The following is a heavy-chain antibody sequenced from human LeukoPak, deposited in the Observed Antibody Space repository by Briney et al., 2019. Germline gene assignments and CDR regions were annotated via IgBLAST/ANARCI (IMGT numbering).Heavy chain of an antibody. V-gene: IGHV3-48*03. Sequence: GGSLRLSCAASGFTFSSYEMNWVRQAPGKGLEWVSYISSSGSTIYYADSVKGRFTISRDNAKNTLYLQMNSLRAEDTAVYYCAKALSSGWSVYYYYMDVWGKGTTVTISS. CDR2: ISSSGSTI. J-gene: IGHJ6*03. D-gene: IGHD6-19*01. CDR1: GFTFSSYE. CDR3: AKALSSGWSVYYYYMDV.